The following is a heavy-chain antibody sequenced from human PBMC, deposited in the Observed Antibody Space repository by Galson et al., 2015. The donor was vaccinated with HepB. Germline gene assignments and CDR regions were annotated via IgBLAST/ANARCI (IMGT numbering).Heavy chain of an antibody. CDR2: ISYDGSNK. J-gene: IGHJ4*02. V-gene: IGHV3-30*03. CDR1: GFTFSSYG. D-gene: IGHD6-19*01. CDR3: AIAVAAKFDY. Sequence: SLRLSCAASGFTFSSYGMHWVRQAPGKGLEWVAVISYDGSNKYYADSVKGRFTISRDNSKNTLYLQMNSLRAEDTAVYYCAIAVAAKFDYWGQGTLVTVSS.